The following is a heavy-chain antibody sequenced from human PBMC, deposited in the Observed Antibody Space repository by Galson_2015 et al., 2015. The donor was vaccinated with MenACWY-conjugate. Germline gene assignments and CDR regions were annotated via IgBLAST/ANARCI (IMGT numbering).Heavy chain of an antibody. D-gene: IGHD1-26*01. J-gene: IGHJ5*01. CDR2: IYHSGGT. CDR3: ARRSYYSGSYTGWFDS. CDR1: GYSISSGYY. Sequence: ETLSLTCTVSGYSISSGYYWGWIRQPPGKGLEWIGSIYHSGGTYYNPSLKSRVTISVDTSKNQLSLNLGSVTAADTAVYYCARRSYYSGSYTGWFDSWGQGTLVTVSS. V-gene: IGHV4-38-2*02.